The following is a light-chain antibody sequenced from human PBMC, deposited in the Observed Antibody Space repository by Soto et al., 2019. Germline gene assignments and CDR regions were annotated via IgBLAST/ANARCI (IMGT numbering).Light chain of an antibody. CDR2: AAS. CDR1: QAIGGY. Sequence: DIQVTQSPSSLSASLGDRVTITCRANQAIGGYLAWFQQQPGKVPKLLIYAASALHSGVPSRFSGSGSGTDFTLTISSLQPEDIATYYCQKYNSAPLTFGGGTKVEI. J-gene: IGKJ4*01. V-gene: IGKV1-27*01. CDR3: QKYNSAPLT.